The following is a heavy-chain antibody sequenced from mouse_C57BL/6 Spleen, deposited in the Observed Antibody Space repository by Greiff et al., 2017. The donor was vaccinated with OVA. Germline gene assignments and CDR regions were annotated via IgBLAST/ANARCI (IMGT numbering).Heavy chain of an antibody. J-gene: IGHJ2*01. D-gene: IGHD2-1*01. Sequence: EVHLVESGGDLVKPGGSLKLSCAASGFTFSSYGMSWVRQTPDKRLEWVATISSGGSYTYYPDSVKGRFTISRDNAKNTLYLQMSSLKSEDTAMYYCARHGPPLLEYFDYWGQGTTLTVSS. V-gene: IGHV5-6*01. CDR3: ARHGPPLLEYFDY. CDR2: ISSGGSYT. CDR1: GFTFSSYG.